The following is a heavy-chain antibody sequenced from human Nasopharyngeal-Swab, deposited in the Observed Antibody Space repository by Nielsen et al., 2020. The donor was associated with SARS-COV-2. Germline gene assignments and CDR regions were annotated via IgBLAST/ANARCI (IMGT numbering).Heavy chain of an antibody. CDR3: AKDHVKYGDYVRYDYGMDA. CDR1: GFTFSSYA. V-gene: IGHV3-23*01. Sequence: GESLKISCAASGFTFSSYAMSWVRQAPGKGLEWVSAISGSGGSTYYADSVKGRFTISRDNSKNTLYLQMNSLRAEDTAVYYCAKDHVKYGDYVRYDYGMDAWGQGTTVTVSS. CDR2: ISGSGGST. J-gene: IGHJ6*02. D-gene: IGHD4-17*01.